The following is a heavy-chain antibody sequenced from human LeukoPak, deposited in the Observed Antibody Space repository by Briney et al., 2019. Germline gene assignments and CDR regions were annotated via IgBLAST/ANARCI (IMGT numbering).Heavy chain of an antibody. J-gene: IGHJ3*01. CDR2: ISRGGSNL. D-gene: IGHD3-9*01. CDR1: GFSFADHY. V-gene: IGHV3-11*04. CDR3: ARGRSLVGPFDL. Sequence: GGSLRLTCRASGFSFADHYLSWIRQPPGKGLEWVSYISRGGSNLKYGESVEGRFTISRDNAEKSLYLDMDSLKAEDTAVYYCARGRSLVGPFDLWGKGTVVTVSS.